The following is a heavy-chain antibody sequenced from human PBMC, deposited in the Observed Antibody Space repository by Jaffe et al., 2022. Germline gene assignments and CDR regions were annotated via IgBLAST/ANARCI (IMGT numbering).Heavy chain of an antibody. V-gene: IGHV3-23*01. J-gene: IGHJ6*03. CDR1: GFTFSSYA. Sequence: EVQLLESGGGLVQPGGSLRLSCAASGFTFSSYAMSWVRQAPGKGLEWVSAISGSGGSTYYADSVKGRFTISRDNSKNTLYLQMNSLRAEDTAVYYCAKDQYRYSRDLTNDMDVWGKGTTVTVSS. D-gene: IGHD6-13*01. CDR2: ISGSGGST. CDR3: AKDQYRYSRDLTNDMDV.